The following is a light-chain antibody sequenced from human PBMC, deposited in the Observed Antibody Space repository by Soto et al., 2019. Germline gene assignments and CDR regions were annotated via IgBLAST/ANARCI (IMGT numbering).Light chain of an antibody. CDR2: EVS. V-gene: IGLV2-14*01. Sequence: QSVLTQPASVSGSPGQSITISCTGTSSDVGGYRYVSWYQQHPGKAPKLIIYEVSNRPSGVSIRFSGSKSGNTASLTISGLQAEDEADYYCCSYTIASTHYVFGSGTQLTVL. CDR1: SSDVGGYRY. J-gene: IGLJ7*01. CDR3: CSYTIASTHYV.